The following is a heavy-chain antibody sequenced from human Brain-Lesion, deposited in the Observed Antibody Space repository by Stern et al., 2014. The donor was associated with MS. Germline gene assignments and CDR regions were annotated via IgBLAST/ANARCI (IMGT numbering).Heavy chain of an antibody. Sequence: VQLVQSGAEVKKPGESLKISCKGSGYRFTSNWIGWVRQMPGKGLEGMGIIWPGDSDSRYSPSFQGQVTISADKSISTAYLQWSSLQASDTAMYYCARRGDSSSSGFDYWGQGTLVIVSS. J-gene: IGHJ4*02. V-gene: IGHV5-51*01. CDR1: GYRFTSNW. D-gene: IGHD6-6*01. CDR2: IWPGDSDS. CDR3: ARRGDSSSSGFDY.